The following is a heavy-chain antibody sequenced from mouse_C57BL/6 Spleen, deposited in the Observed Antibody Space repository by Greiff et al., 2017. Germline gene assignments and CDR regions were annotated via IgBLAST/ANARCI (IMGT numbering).Heavy chain of an antibody. CDR3: ARGYGYDGTYYFDY. V-gene: IGHV1-64*01. CDR2: IHPNSGST. J-gene: IGHJ2*01. Sequence: QVQLQQSGAELVKPGASVKLSCKASGYTFTSYWMHWVKQRPGQGLEWIGMIHPNSGSTNYNEKFKSKATLTVDKSSSTAYMQLSSLTSEDSAVYYCARGYGYDGTYYFDYWGQGTTLTVSS. D-gene: IGHD2-2*01. CDR1: GYTFTSYW.